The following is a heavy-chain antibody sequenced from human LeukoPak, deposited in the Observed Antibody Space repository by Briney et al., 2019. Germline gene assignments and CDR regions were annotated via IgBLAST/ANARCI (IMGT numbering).Heavy chain of an antibody. CDR3: ARDQYYYDSSGYLRFDY. Sequence: ASVKVSCKASGYTFTGYCIQWVRQAPGQGLEWMGWINPHSGGTNYAQEFQGRVTMTRDTSTSTAYMELRSLRSDDTAVYYCARDQYYYDSSGYLRFDYWGQGTLVTVSS. CDR1: GYTFTGYC. V-gene: IGHV1-2*02. D-gene: IGHD3-22*01. J-gene: IGHJ4*02. CDR2: INPHSGGT.